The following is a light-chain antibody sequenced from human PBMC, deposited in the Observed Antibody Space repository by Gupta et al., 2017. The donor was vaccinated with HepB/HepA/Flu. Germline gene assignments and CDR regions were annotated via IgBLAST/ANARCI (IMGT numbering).Light chain of an antibody. CDR3: GI. Sequence: DIVMTQSPLSLPVTPGEPASISCRSSQSLLHSNGYNDWDWYLQKPGQSPQRLIYLGSNRAYGVHDRFSGSGSGTELPLKISRVEAEERGVYSSGIFGQGTKLEIK. J-gene: IGKJ2*02. V-gene: IGKV2-28*01. CDR2: LGS. CDR1: QSLLHSNGYND.